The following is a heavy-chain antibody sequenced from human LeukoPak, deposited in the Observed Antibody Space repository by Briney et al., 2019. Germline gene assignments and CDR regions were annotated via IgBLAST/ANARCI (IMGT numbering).Heavy chain of an antibody. CDR1: RFTVSSNY. Sequence: GGSLRLSCADSRFTVSSNYMTWVRQAPGKGLEWVSVIYSGDRTYYTDSVKGRFTISRDISKNTLYLQMNSLRAEDTAVYYCASVGVVDGTPYWYFDLWGRGTLVTVSS. V-gene: IGHV3-66*01. CDR2: IYSGDRT. D-gene: IGHD3-10*01. CDR3: ASVGVVDGTPYWYFDL. J-gene: IGHJ2*01.